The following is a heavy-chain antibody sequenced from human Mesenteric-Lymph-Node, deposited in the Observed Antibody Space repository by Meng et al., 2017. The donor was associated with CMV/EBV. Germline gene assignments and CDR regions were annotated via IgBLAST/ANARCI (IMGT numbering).Heavy chain of an antibody. CDR2: ISGSAGGT. CDR1: GFTFSSYS. Sequence: GGSLRLSCAASGFTFSSYSMNWVRQAPGKGLEWVSAISGSAGGTFYADSVKGRFTISRDNSKNTLYLQMNSLRAEDTAVYYCAKDRYDSSGSYFDYWGQGTLVTVSS. V-gene: IGHV3-23*01. D-gene: IGHD3-22*01. CDR3: AKDRYDSSGSYFDY. J-gene: IGHJ4*02.